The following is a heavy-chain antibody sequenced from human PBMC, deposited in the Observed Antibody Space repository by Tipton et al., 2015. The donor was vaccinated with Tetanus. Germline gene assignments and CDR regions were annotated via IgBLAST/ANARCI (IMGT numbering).Heavy chain of an antibody. V-gene: IGHV4-28*01. J-gene: IGHJ4*02. D-gene: IGHD3-10*01. CDR2: IHYTGST. CDR3: ARTGWFGHMSAFDS. CDR1: GYSISNINW. Sequence: TLSLTCAVSGYSISNINWWGWIRQPPGKGLEWIGYIHYTGSTNYNPSLKSRVTLSIDTSKTQFSLKVISVTPADTAVYYCARTGWFGHMSAFDSWCQVTLVSVSS.